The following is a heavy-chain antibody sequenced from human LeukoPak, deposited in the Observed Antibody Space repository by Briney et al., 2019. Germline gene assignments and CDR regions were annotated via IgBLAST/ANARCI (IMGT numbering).Heavy chain of an antibody. D-gene: IGHD6-13*01. Sequence: ASVKVSCKASGYTFTGYYMHWVRQAPGQGLEWMGWINPNSGGTNYAQKFQGRVTMTRDTSISTAYMELRRLRDDDTAVYYCARSFSSWSHENWGQGTLVTVSS. V-gene: IGHV1-2*02. CDR2: INPNSGGT. CDR1: GYTFTGYY. CDR3: ARSFSSWSHEN. J-gene: IGHJ4*02.